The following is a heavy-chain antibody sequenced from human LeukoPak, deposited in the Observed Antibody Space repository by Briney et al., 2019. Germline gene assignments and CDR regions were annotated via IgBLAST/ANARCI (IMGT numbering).Heavy chain of an antibody. CDR3: ARPWVYSGSYYDY. V-gene: IGHV1-2*02. CDR2: INPNSGGT. D-gene: IGHD1-26*01. CDR1: GYTFTGYY. Sequence: GASVKVSCKASGYTFTGYYMHLVRQAPGQGLEWMGWINPNSGGTNYAQKFQGRVTMTRDTSISTAYMELSRLRSDDTAVYYCARPWVYSGSYYDYWGQGTLVTVSS. J-gene: IGHJ4*02.